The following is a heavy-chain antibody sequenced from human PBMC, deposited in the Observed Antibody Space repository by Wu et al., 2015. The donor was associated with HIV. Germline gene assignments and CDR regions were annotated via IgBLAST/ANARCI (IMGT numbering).Heavy chain of an antibody. CDR3: ARGQENWYFDL. J-gene: IGHJ2*01. CDR2: ISTFNSNT. V-gene: IGHV1-18*04. CDR1: GYIFLNYG. Sequence: QGQLVQSGDEVKKPGAAVRVSCKASGYIFLNYGISWLRQAPGQGLEWMGWISTFNSNTNYAETFQGRATMTTDTSTTTVYMDLRSLRSDDTAVYYCARGQENWYFDLWGRGTLVTVSP.